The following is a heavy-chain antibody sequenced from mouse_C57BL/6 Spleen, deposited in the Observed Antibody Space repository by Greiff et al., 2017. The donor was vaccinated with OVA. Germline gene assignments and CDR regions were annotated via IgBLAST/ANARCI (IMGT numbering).Heavy chain of an antibody. CDR2: IYPGNSDT. J-gene: IGHJ4*01. Sequence: EVQLQQSGTVLARPGASVKMSCKTSGYTFTSYWMHWVKQRPGQGLEWIGAIYPGNSDTSYNQQFKGKAKLTAVTSASTAYMELSSLTNEDSAVYYCTRSPTTEYYAMDYWGQGTSVTVSS. V-gene: IGHV1-5*01. CDR1: GYTFTSYW. CDR3: TRSPTTEYYAMDY. D-gene: IGHD1-1*01.